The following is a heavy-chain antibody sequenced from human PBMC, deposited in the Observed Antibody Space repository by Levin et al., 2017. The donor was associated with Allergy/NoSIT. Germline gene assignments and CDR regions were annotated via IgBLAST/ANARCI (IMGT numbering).Heavy chain of an antibody. V-gene: IGHV3-33*01. J-gene: IGHJ6*02. Sequence: SCTASGFTFSSYGMHWVRQAPGKGLEWVAVIWYDGSNKYYADSVKGRFTISRDNSKNTLYLQMNSLRAEDTAVYYCARDYDILTGYSLYYYYYGMDVWGQGTTVTVSS. D-gene: IGHD3-9*01. CDR1: GFTFSSYG. CDR2: IWYDGSNK. CDR3: ARDYDILTGYSLYYYYYGMDV.